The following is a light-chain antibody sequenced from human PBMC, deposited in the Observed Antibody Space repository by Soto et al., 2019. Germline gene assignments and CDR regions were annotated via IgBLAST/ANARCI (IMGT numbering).Light chain of an antibody. CDR3: SSYKITDTYV. CDR1: SSDVGGYNY. V-gene: IGLV2-14*01. Sequence: QSALTQPASVSGSPGQSITISCTGTSSDVGGYNYVSWSQQHPGKAPKLIIYEVNNRPSGVSNRFSGSKSGNTASLTISGLQAEDEADHYCSSYKITDTYVFGSGTKVTVL. CDR2: EVN. J-gene: IGLJ1*01.